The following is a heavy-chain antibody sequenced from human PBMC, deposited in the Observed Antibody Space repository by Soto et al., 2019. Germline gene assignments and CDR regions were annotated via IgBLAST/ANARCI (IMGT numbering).Heavy chain of an antibody. CDR3: DLSPGPSVIPFGGVIVIGRFDP. CDR2: IYWDDGK. Sequence: QITLKESGPTLVKPTQTLTLTCTFSGFSLSTSGVGVGWIRQPPGKALEWLAVIYWDDGKRYSPSLKSRLTITKATSKIPVVITISKRDPAHTATYYCDLSPGPSVIPFGGVIVIGRFDPWGQGTLVTVSS. J-gene: IGHJ5*02. D-gene: IGHD3-16*02. V-gene: IGHV2-5*02. CDR1: GFSLSTSGVG.